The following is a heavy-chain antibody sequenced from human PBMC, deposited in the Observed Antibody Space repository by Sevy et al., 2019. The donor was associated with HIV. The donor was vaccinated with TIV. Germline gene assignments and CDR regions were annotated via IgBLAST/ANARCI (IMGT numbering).Heavy chain of an antibody. CDR3: ARGRGTMVQGVKGAPHYYYYGMDV. J-gene: IGHJ6*02. CDR2: IWYDGSNK. Sequence: GGSLRLSCAASGFTFSSYGMHWVRQAPGKGLEWVAVIWYDGSNKYYADSVKGRFTISRDNSKNTLYLQMNSLRAEDSAVYYCARGRGTMVQGVKGAPHYYYYGMDVWGQGTTVTVSS. V-gene: IGHV3-33*01. D-gene: IGHD3-10*01. CDR1: GFTFSSYG.